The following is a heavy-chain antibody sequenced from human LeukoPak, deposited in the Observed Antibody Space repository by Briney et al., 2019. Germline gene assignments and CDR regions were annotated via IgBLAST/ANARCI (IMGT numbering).Heavy chain of an antibody. CDR1: GYTFTGYY. D-gene: IGHD3-9*01. J-gene: IGHJ4*02. Sequence: ASAKVSCKASGYTFTGYYMHWVRQAPGQGLEWMGWINPNSGGTNYAQKFQGRVTMTRDTSISTAYMELSRLRSGDTAVYYCARYYDILTGYDYWGQGTLVTVSS. CDR3: ARYYDILTGYDY. V-gene: IGHV1-2*02. CDR2: INPNSGGT.